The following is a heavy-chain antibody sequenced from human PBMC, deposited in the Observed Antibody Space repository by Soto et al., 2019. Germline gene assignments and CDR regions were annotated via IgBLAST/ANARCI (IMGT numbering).Heavy chain of an antibody. CDR3: ARAAHYSSPFRWFDP. CDR2: IYYSGST. J-gene: IGHJ5*02. CDR1: GGSISSGGYY. Sequence: QVQLQESGPGLVKPSQTLSLTCTVSGGSISSGGYYWSWIRQHPGKGLEWIGYIYYSGSTYYNPSLKSRVIISVDTSKNQSSLKLSSVTAADTAVYYCARAAHYSSPFRWFDPWGQGTLVTVSS. V-gene: IGHV4-31*03. D-gene: IGHD6-13*01.